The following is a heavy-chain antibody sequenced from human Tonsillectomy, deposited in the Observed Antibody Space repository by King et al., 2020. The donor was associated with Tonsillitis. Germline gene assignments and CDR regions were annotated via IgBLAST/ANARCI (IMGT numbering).Heavy chain of an antibody. J-gene: IGHJ6*02. CDR3: AKGGVACSSTIGYESLKYYYYGMDV. CDR1: GFTFSSYA. CDR2: ISSSGIST. Sequence: QLVQSGGGLVQPGGSLRLSCAASGFTFSSYAMSWVRQAPGKGLEWVSTISSSGISTYYADSVKGRFTISRDNSKNSLYLQMNSLRAEDTAVYFCAKGGVACSSTIGYESLKYYYYGMDVWGQGTTVTVS. D-gene: IGHD2-2*01. V-gene: IGHV3-23*04.